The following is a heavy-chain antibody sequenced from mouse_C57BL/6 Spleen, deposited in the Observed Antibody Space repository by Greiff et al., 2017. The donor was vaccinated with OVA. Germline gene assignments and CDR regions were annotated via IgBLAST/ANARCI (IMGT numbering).Heavy chain of an antibody. CDR1: GYTFTDYY. J-gene: IGHJ3*01. Sequence: EVKLQQSGPELVKPGASVKISCKASGYTFTDYYMNWVKQSHGKSLEWIGDINPNNGGTSYNQKFKGKATLTVDKSSSTAYMELRSLTSEDSAVYYCARGNTWFAYWGQGTLVTVSA. V-gene: IGHV1-26*01. CDR2: INPNNGGT. CDR3: ARGNTWFAY. D-gene: IGHD2-1*01.